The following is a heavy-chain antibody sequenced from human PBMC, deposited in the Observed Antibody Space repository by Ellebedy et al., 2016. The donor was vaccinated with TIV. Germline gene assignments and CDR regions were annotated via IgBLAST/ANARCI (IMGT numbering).Heavy chain of an antibody. J-gene: IGHJ6*03. Sequence: ASVKVSCXASGYTFTSYDINWVRQATGQGLEWMGWMNPNSGNTGYAQKFQGRVTMTRNTSISTAYMELSSLRSEDTAVYYCARGVHGGKGRDYYYYMDVWGKGTTVTVSS. CDR1: GYTFTSYD. V-gene: IGHV1-8*01. CDR2: MNPNSGNT. D-gene: IGHD4-23*01. CDR3: ARGVHGGKGRDYYYYMDV.